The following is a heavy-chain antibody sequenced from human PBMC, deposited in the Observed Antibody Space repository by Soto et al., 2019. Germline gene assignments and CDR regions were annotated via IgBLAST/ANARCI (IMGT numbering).Heavy chain of an antibody. CDR2: ISAAGDST. J-gene: IGHJ4*02. CDR3: AKATIPIGGFDH. D-gene: IGHD5-12*01. V-gene: IGHV3-23*01. CDR1: EFTFSTYA. Sequence: EVQLLESGGGLVQPGGSLRLSCAASEFTFSTYAMSWVRQAPGKGLEWVSGISAAGDSTYYADSVKGRFTISRDNSRNTLYLQMNSLRAEDTAVYYCAKATIPIGGFDHWGQGTLVTVSS.